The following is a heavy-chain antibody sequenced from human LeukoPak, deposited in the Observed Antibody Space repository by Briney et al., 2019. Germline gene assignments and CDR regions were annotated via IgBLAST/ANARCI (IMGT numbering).Heavy chain of an antibody. V-gene: IGHV1-69*04. CDR2: IIPILGIA. CDR1: GCTFSSYA. J-gene: IGHJ6*02. CDR3: ARPRLLSGYYPGYYYGMDV. Sequence: SVKVSCKASGCTFSSYAISWVRQAPGQGLEWMGKIIPILGIANYAQKFQGRVTITADKSTSTAYMELSSLRSEDTAVYYCARPRLLSGYYPGYYYGMDVWGQGTTVTVSS. D-gene: IGHD3-3*01.